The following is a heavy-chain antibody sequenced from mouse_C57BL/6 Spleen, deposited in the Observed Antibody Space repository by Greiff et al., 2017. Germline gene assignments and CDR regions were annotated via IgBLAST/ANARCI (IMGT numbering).Heavy chain of an antibody. CDR1: GYSFTDYN. Sequence: VHVKQSGPELVKPGASVKISCKASGYSFTDYNMNWVKQSNGKSLEWIGVINPNYGTTSYNQKFKGKATLTVDQSSSTAYMQLNSLTSEDSAVYYCARYYSNPYYYAMDYWGQGTSVTVSS. D-gene: IGHD2-5*01. V-gene: IGHV1-39*01. CDR3: ARYYSNPYYYAMDY. J-gene: IGHJ4*01. CDR2: INPNYGTT.